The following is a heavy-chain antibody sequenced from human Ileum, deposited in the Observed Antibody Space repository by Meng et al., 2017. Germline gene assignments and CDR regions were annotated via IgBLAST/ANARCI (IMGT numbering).Heavy chain of an antibody. J-gene: IGHJ5*02. V-gene: IGHV1-8*03. CDR3: ARDYGGNSGWFDP. Sequence: ASVKVSCKASGYSFTNYDINWVRQATGQGLEWMGWMNPNSGNTGYAQKFQGRVTITRNTSISTAYMELSSLRSEDTAMYYCARDYGGNSGWFDPLGQGTLVTVSS. CDR2: MNPNSGNT. CDR1: GYSFTNYD. D-gene: IGHD4-23*01.